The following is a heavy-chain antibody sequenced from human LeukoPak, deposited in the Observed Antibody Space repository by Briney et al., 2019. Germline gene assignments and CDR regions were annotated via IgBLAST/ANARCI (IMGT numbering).Heavy chain of an antibody. CDR1: GYTFSSYG. CDR3: ARDFLSYDGTENHYEDTFDI. V-gene: IGHV1-18*01. CDR2: NSGFRGNT. J-gene: IGHJ3*02. D-gene: IGHD3-22*01. Sequence: ASVKVSCKASGYTFSSYGISWVRQAPGQGLEWMGWNSGFRGNTNYAQNLRGRVTMTTDTSTTTAYMELRSLNSDDTAVYYCARDFLSYDGTENHYEDTFDIWGQGTMVTVSS.